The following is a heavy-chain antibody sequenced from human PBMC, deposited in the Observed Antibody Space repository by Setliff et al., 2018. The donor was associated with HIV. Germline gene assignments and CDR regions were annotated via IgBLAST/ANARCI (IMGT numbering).Heavy chain of an antibody. CDR2: IYYTGTT. Sequence: SETLSLTCVVSGGSINTGGYYWTWIRQVPGKGLEWIGSIYYTGTTNYNPSLESRLTISIDTSQNHFSLKLTSVTAADTAVYYCARGGRSTVATWAWFDPWGQGTLVTVSS. CDR3: ARGGRSTVATWAWFDP. V-gene: IGHV4-31*11. D-gene: IGHD4-4*01. J-gene: IGHJ5*02. CDR1: GGSINTGGYY.